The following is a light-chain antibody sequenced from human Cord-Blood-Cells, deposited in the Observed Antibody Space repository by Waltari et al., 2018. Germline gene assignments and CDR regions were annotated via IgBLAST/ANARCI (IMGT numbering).Light chain of an antibody. J-gene: IGKJ4*01. CDR3: HQSSSLPHT. CDR2: YAS. CDR1: QGIGSS. V-gene: IGKV6-21*01. Sequence: EIVLTQSPDFQSVTPKEKVTITCRVSQGIGSSLHCYQQKPDQSPKLLIKYASQSVSGVPSRCSGSGSGTDFTLTITRLEAEDAATYYCHQSSSLPHTFGGGTKVEIK.